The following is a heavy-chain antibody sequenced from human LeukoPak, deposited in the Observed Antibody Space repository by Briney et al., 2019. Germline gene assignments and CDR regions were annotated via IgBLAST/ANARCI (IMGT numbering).Heavy chain of an antibody. J-gene: IGHJ4*02. V-gene: IGHV1-2*02. D-gene: IGHD6-19*01. CDR3: ATDGGVAVAGVDY. CDR1: GYTFTGHY. CDR2: INPNSGGT. Sequence: GASVKVSCKASGYTFTGHYVHWVRQAPGQGLEWMGWINPNSGGTNYAQKFQGRVTITRDTSITTAYMELSSLRSDDTAVYYCATDGGVAVAGVDYWGQGTLVTVSS.